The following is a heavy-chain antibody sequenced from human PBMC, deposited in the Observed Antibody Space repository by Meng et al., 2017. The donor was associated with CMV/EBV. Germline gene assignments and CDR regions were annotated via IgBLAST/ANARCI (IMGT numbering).Heavy chain of an antibody. Sequence: SETLSLTCTVSGYSISSGYYWGWIRQPPGKGLEWIGSIYHSGSTYYNPSLKSRVTISVDTSKNQFSLKLSSVTAADTAVYYCARVVVVVAAARRYYFDYWGHGTLVTVSS. CDR2: IYHSGST. CDR3: ARVVVVVAAARRYYFDY. CDR1: GYSISSGYY. V-gene: IGHV4-38-2*02. D-gene: IGHD2-15*01. J-gene: IGHJ4*01.